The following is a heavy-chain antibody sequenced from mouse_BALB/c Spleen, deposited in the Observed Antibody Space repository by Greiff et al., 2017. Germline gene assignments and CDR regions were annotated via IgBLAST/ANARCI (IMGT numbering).Heavy chain of an antibody. CDR2: ILPGSGST. CDR1: GYTFSSYW. J-gene: IGHJ1*01. V-gene: IGHV1-9*01. CDR3: ARRGVRREGWYFDV. Sequence: QVQLQQSGAELMKPGASVKISCKATGYTFSSYWIEWVKQRPGHGLEWIGEILPGSGSTNYNEKFKGKATFTADTSSNTAYMQLSSLTSEDSAVYYCARRGVRREGWYFDVWGAGTTVTVSS. D-gene: IGHD2-14*01.